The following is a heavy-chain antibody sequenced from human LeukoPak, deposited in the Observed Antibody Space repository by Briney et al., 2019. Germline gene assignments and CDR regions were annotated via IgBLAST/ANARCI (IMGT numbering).Heavy chain of an antibody. D-gene: IGHD4-11*01. J-gene: IGHJ4*02. CDR2: IYSGDTT. Sequence: GGSLRLSCAASGFXVSTNYISWVRQAPGKGLEWVSVIYSGDTTFYADSVRGKFTISRDNAKNTLYLQMNSLRAEDTAVYYCARGLVPGFLDYWGQGTPVTVSS. CDR1: GFXVSTNY. CDR3: ARGLVPGFLDY. V-gene: IGHV3-66*01.